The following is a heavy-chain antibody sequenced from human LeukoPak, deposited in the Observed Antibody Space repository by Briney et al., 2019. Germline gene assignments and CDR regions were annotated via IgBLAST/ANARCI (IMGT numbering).Heavy chain of an antibody. J-gene: IGHJ4*02. CDR3: ARWGDSSGYYSEYYFDY. Sequence: ASVKVSCKASGYTFTSYGISWVRQAPGQGLEWMGWINPNSGGTNYAQKFQGRVTMTRDTSISTAYMELSRLRSDDTAVYYCARWGDSSGYYSEYYFDYWGQGTLVTVSS. V-gene: IGHV1-2*02. CDR2: INPNSGGT. CDR1: GYTFTSYG. D-gene: IGHD3-22*01.